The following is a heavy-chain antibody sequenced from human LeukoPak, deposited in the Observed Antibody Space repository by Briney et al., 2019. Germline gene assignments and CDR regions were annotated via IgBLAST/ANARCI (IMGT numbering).Heavy chain of an antibody. CDR1: GFDFSSYA. CDR2: IRGSGDGA. CDR3: GRDPNGNYVGAFDF. D-gene: IGHD4-17*01. Sequence: GGSLRRSCAASGFDFSSYAMTWVRQAPGKGLEWVSSIRGSGDGASYTDSVKGRFTVSRDNSKNTLYLQLTSLRAEDTAIYYCGRDPNGNYVGAFDFWGQGTLVTVSS. V-gene: IGHV3-23*01. J-gene: IGHJ3*01.